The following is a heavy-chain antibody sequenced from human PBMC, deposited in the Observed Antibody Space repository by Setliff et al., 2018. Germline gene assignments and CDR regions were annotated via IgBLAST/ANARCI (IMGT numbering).Heavy chain of an antibody. Sequence: PSETLSLTCTVSGDFIRDYYWNWIRQSPGKGLEWIGYIYYRGTTNYKSSLKSRVTISIDMSKNQFSLKLSSATAAATAVYFCAAVGIDAGGGWFDPWGHGIPVTVSS. CDR3: AAVGIDAGGGWFDP. D-gene: IGHD1-26*01. V-gene: IGHV4-59*01. CDR1: GDFIRDYY. J-gene: IGHJ5*02. CDR2: IYYRGTT.